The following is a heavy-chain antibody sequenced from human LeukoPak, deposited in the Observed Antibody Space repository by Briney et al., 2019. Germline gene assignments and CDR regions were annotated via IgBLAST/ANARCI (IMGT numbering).Heavy chain of an antibody. CDR2: ISSTGKTS. D-gene: IGHD6-13*01. V-gene: IGHV3-48*01. CDR1: GFNFNFYT. J-gene: IGHJ5*02. CDR3: ARIPGYSSSWYGVPNQPEFWFDP. Sequence: SGGSLRLSCAASGFNFNFYTFNWVRQAPGKGLEWLSYISSTGKTSYYADSAKGRFTISRDNVKNLLFLEMSSLRVDDTAVYYCARIPGYSSSWYGVPNQPEFWFDPWGQGTLVTVSS.